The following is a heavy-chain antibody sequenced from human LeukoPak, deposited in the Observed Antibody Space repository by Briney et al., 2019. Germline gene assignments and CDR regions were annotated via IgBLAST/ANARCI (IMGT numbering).Heavy chain of an antibody. CDR3: AKDWGRTFAP. J-gene: IGHJ5*02. V-gene: IGHV3-20*04. Sequence: GGSLRLSSAASGFTFDDYGMSWVRQAPGKGLEWVSGINWNGGSTGYADSVKGRFTISRDNAKNSLYLQMNSLRAEDTAVYYCAKDWGRTFAPWGQGTLVTVSS. D-gene: IGHD3-16*01. CDR1: GFTFDDYG. CDR2: INWNGGST.